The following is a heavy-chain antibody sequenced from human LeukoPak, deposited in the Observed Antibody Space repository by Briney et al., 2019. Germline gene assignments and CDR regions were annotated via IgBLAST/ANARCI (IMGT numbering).Heavy chain of an antibody. V-gene: IGHV4-4*02. CDR3: ARDLAKYYYYDSSGLLDY. CDR1: GGSISSSNW. Sequence: SETLSLTCAVSGGSISSSNWWSWVRQPPGKGLEWIGSIYHSGSTYYNPSLKSRVTISVDTSKNQFSLKLSSVTAADTAVYYCARDLAKYYYYDSSGLLDYWGQGTLVTVSS. J-gene: IGHJ4*02. D-gene: IGHD3-22*01. CDR2: IYHSGST.